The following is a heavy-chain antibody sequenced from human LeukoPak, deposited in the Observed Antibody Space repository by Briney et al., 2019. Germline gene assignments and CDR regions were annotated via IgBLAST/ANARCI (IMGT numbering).Heavy chain of an antibody. D-gene: IGHD3/OR15-3a*01. J-gene: IGHJ4*02. CDR2: IKRKGDDGTI. CDR3: TAGTGRSDFDY. CDR1: GFSFSNAW. Sequence: GGALRLSCAASGFSFSNAWMSWVRQAAGKGLEWVGRIKRKGDDGTIDYAAPVKGRLTISRDDSRNTLSLQMNSLKSEDTAVYYCTAGTGRSDFDYWGQGTLVTVSS. V-gene: IGHV3-15*01.